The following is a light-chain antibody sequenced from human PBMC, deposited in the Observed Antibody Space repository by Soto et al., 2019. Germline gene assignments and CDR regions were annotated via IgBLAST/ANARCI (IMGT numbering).Light chain of an antibody. Sequence: DVVMTQSPLSLPVTLGQPASISCRSSQSLVYSDGYAYLNWFQQRPGQSPRRLIYKVSNRDSGVPDRFSGGGSGTDFILKISRVEAEDVGVYYCMQGTHWPWTFGQGTKVDIK. J-gene: IGKJ1*01. V-gene: IGKV2-30*01. CDR3: MQGTHWPWT. CDR2: KVS. CDR1: QSLVYSDGYAY.